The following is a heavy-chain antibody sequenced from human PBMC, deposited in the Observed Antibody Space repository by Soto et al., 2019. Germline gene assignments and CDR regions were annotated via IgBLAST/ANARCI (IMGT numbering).Heavy chain of an antibody. D-gene: IGHD5-12*01. CDR3: ARGGNRYSNVASGVGGFDF. CDR1: GASISSSY. Sequence: PSVTLSLTCTVSGASISSSYWTWLRQSPERGLEWIAYVYHTGATNYNPSLKSRVTISLDTSKGQFSLNLTSLTTADTAVYFCARGGNRYSNVASGVGGFDFWGQGSLFT. J-gene: IGHJ4*02. CDR2: VYHTGAT. V-gene: IGHV4-59*01.